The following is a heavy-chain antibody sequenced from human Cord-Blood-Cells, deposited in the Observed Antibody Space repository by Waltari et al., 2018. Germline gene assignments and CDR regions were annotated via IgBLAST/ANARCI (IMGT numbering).Heavy chain of an antibody. J-gene: IGHJ4*02. V-gene: IGHV3-48*03. CDR1: GFTFSSYE. D-gene: IGHD6-19*01. CDR2: ISSSGSTI. Sequence: EVQLVESGGGLVQPGGSLRLSCAASGFTFSSYEMNWVRQAPGKGLEWVSYISSSGSTIYYADSGKGRFTISRDNAKNSLYLQMNSLRAEDTAVYYCATQRMRSGWYVLEGSGDYWGQGTLVTVSS. CDR3: ATQRMRSGWYVLEGSGDY.